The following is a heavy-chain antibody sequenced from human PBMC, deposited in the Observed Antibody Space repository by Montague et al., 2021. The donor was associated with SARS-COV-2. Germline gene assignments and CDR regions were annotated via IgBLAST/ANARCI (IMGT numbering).Heavy chain of an antibody. CDR3: ATGTRTYGMDF. D-gene: IGHD1-1*01. CDR2: IYQSGSA. V-gene: IGHV4-30-2*06. Sequence: TLSLTCVVSGGSVSSGDYSWSWIRQSPGKGLEWIGYIYQSGSAYYXPSLKSRVTISIDTSNSQFSLNLRSVTAADTGLYYCATGTRTYGMDFWGQGTTVTVSS. CDR1: GGSVSSGDYS. J-gene: IGHJ6*02.